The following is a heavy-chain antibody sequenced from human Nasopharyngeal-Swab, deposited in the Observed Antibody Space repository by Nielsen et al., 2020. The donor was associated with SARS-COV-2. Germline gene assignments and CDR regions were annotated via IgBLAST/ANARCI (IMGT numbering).Heavy chain of an antibody. CDR3: ARRTTTVYYYYYMDV. Sequence: SGTLSLTCAVYSGSFSGYYWSWIRQPPGKGLEWIGEVNHSGSTNYNPSLKSRVTILVDTSKNHFSLRLSSVTAADTAVYYCARRTTTVYYYYYMDVWGNGTTVTVSS. V-gene: IGHV4-34*01. CDR1: SGSFSGYY. J-gene: IGHJ6*03. CDR2: VNHSGST. D-gene: IGHD4-17*01.